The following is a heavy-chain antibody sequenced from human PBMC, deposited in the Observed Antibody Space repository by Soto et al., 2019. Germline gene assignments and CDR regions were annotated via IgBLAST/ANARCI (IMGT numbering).Heavy chain of an antibody. CDR2: IIPIFGTA. V-gene: IGHV1-69*01. Sequence: QVQLVQSGAEVKKPGSSVKVSCKASGGTFSSYAISWVRQAPGQGLEWMGGIIPIFGTANYAQKFQGRVTITADESTSTAYMELSSLRSKDTAVYYCARESADYGGNGFWPTDYWGQGTLVTVSS. D-gene: IGHD4-17*01. CDR3: ARESADYGGNGFWPTDY. CDR1: GGTFSSYA. J-gene: IGHJ4*02.